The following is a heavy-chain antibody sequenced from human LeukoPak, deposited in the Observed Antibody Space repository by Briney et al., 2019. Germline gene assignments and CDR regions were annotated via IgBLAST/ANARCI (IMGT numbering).Heavy chain of an antibody. CDR1: GGTFSRYA. CDR3: ARDQEAYYYGSGSSLYI. CDR2: IIPIFGTA. D-gene: IGHD3-10*01. Sequence: SVKVSCKASGGTFSRYAISWVRQAPPQGLEWMGRIIPIFGTANYAQKFQGRVTVTTDESTSTAYMKLSSLTSEDTAVYYCARDQEAYYYGSGSSLYIWGQGTMVTVSS. J-gene: IGHJ3*02. V-gene: IGHV1-69*05.